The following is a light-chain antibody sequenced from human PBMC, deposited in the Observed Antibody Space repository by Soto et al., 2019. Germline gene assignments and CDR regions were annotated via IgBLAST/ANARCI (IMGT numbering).Light chain of an antibody. CDR2: DAS. CDR3: QQYETFSGT. J-gene: IGKJ1*01. Sequence: DIQMTQSPSTLSGSVGDRATVTCLASQSVSGWLAWYQQKPGEAPKLLIYDASALPRGVPSRFSGSGSGTKFTLTIASLQPDDFATYYCQQYETFSGTFGPGTKVDIK. V-gene: IGKV1-5*01. CDR1: QSVSGW.